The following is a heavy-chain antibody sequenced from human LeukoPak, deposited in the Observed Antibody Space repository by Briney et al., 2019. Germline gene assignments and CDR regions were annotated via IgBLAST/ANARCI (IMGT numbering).Heavy chain of an antibody. CDR2: ISYDGSNK. V-gene: IGHV3-30-3*01. D-gene: IGHD6-13*01. Sequence: GRSLRLSCAASGFTFSSYAMHWVRQAPGKVLEWVAVISYDGSNKYYADSVKGRFTISRDNSKNTLYLQMNSLRAEDTAVYYCARDGRYSSSWHQYYYYMDVWGKGTTVTVSS. CDR3: ARDGRYSSSWHQYYYYMDV. CDR1: GFTFSSYA. J-gene: IGHJ6*03.